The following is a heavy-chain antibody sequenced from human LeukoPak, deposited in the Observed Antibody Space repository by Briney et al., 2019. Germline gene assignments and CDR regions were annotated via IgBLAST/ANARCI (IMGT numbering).Heavy chain of an antibody. D-gene: IGHD5-12*01. Sequence: ASVKVSCKASGYTFSKYSINWVRQAPGQGLEWMGWISAYNGNTKYAQKLQGRVTMTTDTSTSTAYMELRSLRSDDTAVYYCARRLVATTQFDYWGQGTLVTVSS. CDR3: ARRLVATTQFDY. J-gene: IGHJ4*02. CDR2: ISAYNGNT. CDR1: GYTFSKYS. V-gene: IGHV1-18*01.